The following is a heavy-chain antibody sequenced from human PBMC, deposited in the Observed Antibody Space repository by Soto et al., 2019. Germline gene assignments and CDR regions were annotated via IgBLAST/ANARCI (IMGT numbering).Heavy chain of an antibody. CDR1: GFTFSSYS. D-gene: IGHD4-4*01. CDR3: AREDYSNFDY. CDR2: ISSSSSYI. V-gene: IGHV3-21*01. Sequence: EAQLVESGGGLVKPGGSLRLSCAASGFTFSSYSMNWVRQAPGKGLEWVSSISSSSSYIYSADSVKGRFTISRDNAKNSLYLQMNSLRAEDTAVYYCAREDYSNFDYWGQGTLVTVSS. J-gene: IGHJ4*02.